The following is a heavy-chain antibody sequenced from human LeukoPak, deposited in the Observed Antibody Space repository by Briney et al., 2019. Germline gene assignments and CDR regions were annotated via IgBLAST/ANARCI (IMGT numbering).Heavy chain of an antibody. CDR3: ARDLYYDSSGYPTWAY. D-gene: IGHD3-22*01. CDR1: GFTFSDYN. J-gene: IGHJ4*02. CDR2: ISRSGSTK. Sequence: PGGSLRLSCAASGFTFSDYNMRWIRQAPGKGLEWVSSISRSGSTKYYADSVKGRFTISRDNAKNSLYLQMNSLRAEDTAVYYCARDLYYDSSGYPTWAYWGQGTLVTVSS. V-gene: IGHV3-11*04.